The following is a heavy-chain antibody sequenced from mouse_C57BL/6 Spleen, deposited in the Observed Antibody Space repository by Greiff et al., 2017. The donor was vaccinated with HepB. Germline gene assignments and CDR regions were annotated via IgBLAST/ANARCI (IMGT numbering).Heavy chain of an antibody. J-gene: IGHJ3*01. Sequence: EVKLQESVAELVRPGASVKLSCTASGFNIKNTYMHWVKQRPEQGLEWIGRIDPANGNTKYAPKFQGKATITADTSSNTAYLQLSSLTSEDTAIYYCATITTVVAPGFAYWGQGTLVTVSA. CDR1: GFNIKNTY. V-gene: IGHV14-3*01. CDR2: IDPANGNT. CDR3: ATITTVVAPGFAY. D-gene: IGHD1-1*01.